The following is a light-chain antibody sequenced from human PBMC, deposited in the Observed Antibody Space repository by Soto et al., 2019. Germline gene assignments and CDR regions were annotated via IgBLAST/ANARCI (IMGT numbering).Light chain of an antibody. Sequence: QSVLTQPSPMSGYPGQSITITCTGSSRDVGGYNYVSWFQYHPGRALKLLIYEVNDRPSGISNRFSGSKSGNTASLTISGLLPEDEADYFCCSYTIPSTRFVFGTGTTVTGL. V-gene: IGLV2-14*01. CDR3: CSYTIPSTRFV. CDR2: EVN. J-gene: IGLJ1*01. CDR1: SRDVGGYNY.